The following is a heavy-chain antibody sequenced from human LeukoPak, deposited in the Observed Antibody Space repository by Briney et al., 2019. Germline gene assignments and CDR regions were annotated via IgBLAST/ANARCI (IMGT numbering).Heavy chain of an antibody. Sequence: ASVKVSCKASGYTLTGYYMHWVRQAPGQGLGWMGWINPNSGGTNYAQKFQGRVTMTRDTSISTAYMELSRLRSDDTAVYYCARDPLLRYFDWLPRPYYFDYWGQGTLVTVSS. J-gene: IGHJ4*02. CDR2: INPNSGGT. D-gene: IGHD3-9*01. CDR1: GYTLTGYY. CDR3: ARDPLLRYFDWLPRPYYFDY. V-gene: IGHV1-2*02.